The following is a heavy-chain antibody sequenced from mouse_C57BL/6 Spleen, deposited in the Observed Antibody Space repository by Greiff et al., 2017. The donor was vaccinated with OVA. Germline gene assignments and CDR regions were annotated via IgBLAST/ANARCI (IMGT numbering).Heavy chain of an antibody. J-gene: IGHJ4*01. Sequence: EVQLQQSGPELVKPGASVKISCKASGYSFTGYYMNWVKQSPEKSLEWIGEINPSTGGTTYNQKFKAKATLTVDKSSSTAYMQLKSLTSEDSAVYYCASTLKYYYAMDYWGQGTSVTVSS. V-gene: IGHV1-42*01. CDR2: INPSTGGT. CDR3: ASTLKYYYAMDY. CDR1: GYSFTGYY.